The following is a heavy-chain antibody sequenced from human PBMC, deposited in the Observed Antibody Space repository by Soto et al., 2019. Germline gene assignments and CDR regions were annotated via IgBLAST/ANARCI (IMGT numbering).Heavy chain of an antibody. CDR3: AKDPLDY. V-gene: IGHV3-30*18. Sequence: GGSLRLSCAASGFTFSSYGMHWVRQAPGKGLEWVAVISYDGSNKYYADSVKGRFAISRDNSKNTLYLQMNSLRAEDTAVYYCAKDPLDYGGQGNLVTGSS. J-gene: IGHJ4*02. CDR1: GFTFSSYG. CDR2: ISYDGSNK.